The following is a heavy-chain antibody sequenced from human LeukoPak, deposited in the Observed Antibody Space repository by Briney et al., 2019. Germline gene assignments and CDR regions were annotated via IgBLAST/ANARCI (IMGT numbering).Heavy chain of an antibody. J-gene: IGHJ4*02. Sequence: ASVKVSCKASGYTFTDYYMHWVRQAPGQGLEWVGWINPKSGGTNFAQKFQGRVTLTRDTSIRTAYMELSSLRSDDTAVYYCARSSNWSTLDYWGQGALVTVSS. CDR3: ARSSNWSTLDY. CDR2: INPKSGGT. V-gene: IGHV1-2*02. D-gene: IGHD6-13*01. CDR1: GYTFTDYY.